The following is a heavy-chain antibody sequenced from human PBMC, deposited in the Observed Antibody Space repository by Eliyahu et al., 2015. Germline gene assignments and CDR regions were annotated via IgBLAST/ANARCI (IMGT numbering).Heavy chain of an antibody. CDR2: IDSTSRII. V-gene: IGHV3-48*02. CDR3: ARNQHTYYYGSGSYDF. Sequence: EVQLVESGGGLVQPGGSLRLSCXASGFTFXXXGMNWVRQAPGKGLEXVSYIDSTSRIIYFADSVRGRFTISRDNPKNSLYLQMNSLRDEDTAVYYCARNQHTYYYGSGSYDFWGQGTLVTVSS. J-gene: IGHJ4*02. CDR1: GFTFXXXG. D-gene: IGHD3-10*01.